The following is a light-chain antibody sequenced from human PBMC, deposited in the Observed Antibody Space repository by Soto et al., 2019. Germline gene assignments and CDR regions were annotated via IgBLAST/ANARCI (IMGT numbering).Light chain of an antibody. CDR2: DAS. V-gene: IGKV1-5*02. CDR3: QQYETFSGT. Sequence: DIKMSQSPSALSASVGDRVTIICRASQSVSTRLAWYQQKPGKAPKVLIYDASALPRGVPSRFSGSGSGTKFTLTIASLQPDDFATYYCQQYETFSGTFGPGAKVDIK. CDR1: QSVSTR. J-gene: IGKJ1*01.